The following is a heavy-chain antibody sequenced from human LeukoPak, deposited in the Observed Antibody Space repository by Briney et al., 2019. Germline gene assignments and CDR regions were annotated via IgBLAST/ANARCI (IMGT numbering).Heavy chain of an antibody. CDR2: VHYSGST. J-gene: IGHJ5*02. CDR1: ADSISGNY. D-gene: IGHD4-17*01. Sequence: SETLSLTCTVSADSISGNYWNWIRQPPEKWLEWIGFVHYSGSTNYNPFLKSRVSISVDISKNQFSLNLSSVTAADTAVYYCARARGGYGDYGSWFDPWGQGTLVPVSS. CDR3: ARARGGYGDYGSWFDP. V-gene: IGHV4-59*01.